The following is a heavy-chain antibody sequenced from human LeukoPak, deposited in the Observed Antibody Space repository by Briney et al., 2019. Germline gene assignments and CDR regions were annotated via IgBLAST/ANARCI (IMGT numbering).Heavy chain of an antibody. CDR2: IYTSGST. CDR3: ARGDAGMARPHYMDV. J-gene: IGHJ6*03. Sequence: SETLSLTCTVSGGSISSYYWSWIRQPAGKGLEWIGRIYTSGSTNYNPSLKSRVTMSVDTSKNQFSLKLSSVTAADTAVYYCARGDAGMARPHYMDVWGKGTTVTVSS. V-gene: IGHV4-4*07. CDR1: GGSISSYY. D-gene: IGHD6-13*01.